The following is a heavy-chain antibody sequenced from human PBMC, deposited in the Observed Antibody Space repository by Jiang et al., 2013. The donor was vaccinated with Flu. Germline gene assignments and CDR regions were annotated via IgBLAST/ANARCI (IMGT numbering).Heavy chain of an antibody. CDR2: MNPNSGNT. CDR1: GYTFTSYD. D-gene: IGHD3-22*01. CDR3: ARKVYDSSGYYFYVFDY. Sequence: KKPGASVKVSCKASGYTFTSYDINWVRQATGQGLEWMGWMNPNSGNTGYAQKFQGRVTMTRNTSISTAYMELSSLRSEDTAVYYCARKVYDSSGYYFYVFDYWGQGTLVTVSS. J-gene: IGHJ4*02. V-gene: IGHV1-8*01.